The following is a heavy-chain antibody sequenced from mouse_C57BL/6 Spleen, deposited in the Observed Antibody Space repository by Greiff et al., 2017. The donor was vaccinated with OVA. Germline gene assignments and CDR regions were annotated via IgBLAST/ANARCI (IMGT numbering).Heavy chain of an antibody. CDR2: IDPSDSYT. D-gene: IGHD3-2*02. J-gene: IGHJ2*01. CDR1: GYTFTSYW. Sequence: VQLQQPGAELVKPGASVKLSCKASGYTFTSYWMQWVKQRPGQGLEWIGEIDPSDSYTNYNQKFKGKATLTVDTSSSTAYLQLSSLTAEDAAVYYCVVRLRDFDYWGQGTTLTVSS. CDR3: VVRLRDFDY. V-gene: IGHV1-50*01.